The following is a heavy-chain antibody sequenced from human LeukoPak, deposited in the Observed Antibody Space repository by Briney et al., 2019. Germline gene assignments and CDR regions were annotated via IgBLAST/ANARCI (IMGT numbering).Heavy chain of an antibody. V-gene: IGHV4-34*01. CDR3: ARRKYCSSTSCYKGWWVTGTHFDY. D-gene: IGHD2-2*02. CDR1: GGSFSGYY. J-gene: IGHJ4*02. CDR2: INHSGNT. Sequence: SETLSLTCGVYGGSFSGYYGRWLRHPTEKGREGLGEINHSGNTKYNPSLESRIPISVDTSKNQFSLKLSSVTAADTAVYYCARRKYCSSTSCYKGWWVTGTHFDYWGQGTLVTVSS.